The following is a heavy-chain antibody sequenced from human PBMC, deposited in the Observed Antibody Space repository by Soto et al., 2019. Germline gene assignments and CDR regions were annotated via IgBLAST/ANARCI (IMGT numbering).Heavy chain of an antibody. V-gene: IGHV4-31*03. CDR2: NYYSGIT. CDR1: GGSISSGGYY. D-gene: IGHD6-6*01. J-gene: IGHJ6*02. CDR3: ARGSSIAGLYYGMDV. Sequence: QVQLQESGPGLVKPSQTLSLTCTVSGGSISSGGYYWTWIRQHPGKGLEWIGYNYYSGITYYNPSLEGRTTLSVDTSKNQFSLRLSSVTAADTAVYYCARGSSIAGLYYGMDVWGQGTTVTVSS.